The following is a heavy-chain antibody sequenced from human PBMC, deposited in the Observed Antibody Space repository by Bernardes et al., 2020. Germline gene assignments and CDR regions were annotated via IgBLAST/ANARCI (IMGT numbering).Heavy chain of an antibody. V-gene: IGHV3-7*03. CDR3: ARSAGMDV. J-gene: IGHJ6*02. CDR2: IKRDGSET. CDR1: GFDFSDYW. Sequence: GSLRLSCSGSGFDFSDYWMTWVRQAPGKGLEWVANIKRDGSETYYVDSVKGRFTISRDNAKNLVFLQMNSLRAEDTAVFYCARSAGMDVWGQGTMVTVSS.